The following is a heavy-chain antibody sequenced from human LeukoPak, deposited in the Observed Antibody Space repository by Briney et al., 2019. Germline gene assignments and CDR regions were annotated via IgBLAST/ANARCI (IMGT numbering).Heavy chain of an antibody. CDR3: TTDGGPPAAGDYFDY. CDR1: GFTFSNAW. V-gene: IGHV3-15*01. CDR2: IKSKSNGGTT. Sequence: PGGSLRLSCVASGFTFSNAWMSWVRQAPGKGLEWVGRIKSKSNGGTTDYAAPVKGRFTISRDDSKNTLYLQMNSLKTEDTAVYYCTTDGGPPAAGDYFDYWGQGTLVTVSS. D-gene: IGHD6-25*01. J-gene: IGHJ4*02.